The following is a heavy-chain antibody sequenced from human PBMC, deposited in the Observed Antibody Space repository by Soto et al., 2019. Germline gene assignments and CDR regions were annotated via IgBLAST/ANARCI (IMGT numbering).Heavy chain of an antibody. CDR1: GFTVSSNY. CDR2: LYSAGNT. J-gene: IGHJ4*02. Sequence: VQLVESGGGLVQPGGSLRLSCAASGFTVSSNYMSWVRQAPGKGLEWVSILYSAGNTYYTDFVKGRFTISRDNFKNTLYLQMNSLRAEDTAVYFCARGAVAGISIFDYWGQGTLVTVSS. CDR3: ARGAVAGISIFDY. D-gene: IGHD6-19*01. V-gene: IGHV3-66*01.